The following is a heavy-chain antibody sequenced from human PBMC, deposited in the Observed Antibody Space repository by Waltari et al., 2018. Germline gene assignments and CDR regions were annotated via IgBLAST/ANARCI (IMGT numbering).Heavy chain of an antibody. CDR3: AKPARGVIEDWFDS. D-gene: IGHD3-10*01. J-gene: IGHJ5*01. CDR2: VSGTGGLK. V-gene: IGHV3-23*01. Sequence: VQLLQSGGGLVQPGGSLKLSCVASGFTFSSFAMGWVRQAQGKGLECVSGVSGTGGLKYYVESVKGRFTISRDNAKNTVYLEISSLRADDTAVYYCAKPARGVIEDWFDSWGQGSLVSVSS. CDR1: GFTFSSFA.